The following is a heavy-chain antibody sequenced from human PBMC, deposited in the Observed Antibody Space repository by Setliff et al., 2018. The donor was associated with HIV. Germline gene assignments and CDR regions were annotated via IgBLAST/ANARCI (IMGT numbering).Heavy chain of an antibody. CDR3: GRQVPVPGVAVTPIDY. D-gene: IGHD3-22*01. J-gene: IGHJ4*02. CDR2: IFYTGST. CDR1: GGSISSYY. V-gene: IGHV4-59*08. Sequence: PSETLSLTCTVSGGSISSYYWTWLRQFPGKGLEWIGFIFYTGSTTYNPPLNSRVTISVDTSKNQFSLKLSSVTAADTAVYYCGRQVPVPGVAVTPIDYWGQGTLVTVSS.